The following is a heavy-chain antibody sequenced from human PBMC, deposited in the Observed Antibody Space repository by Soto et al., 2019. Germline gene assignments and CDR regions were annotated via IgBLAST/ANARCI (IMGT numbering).Heavy chain of an antibody. CDR3: ARRRAAAGTLTFDY. CDR1: GFTFTGNN. J-gene: IGHJ4*02. D-gene: IGHD6-13*01. Sequence: GGALSLSGAASGFTFTGNNMNWVRQAPGKGLEWVSYISSGSSYIYYDDSVKGRFTISRDNAKNSLYMKMNTLRAEDTALYYCARRRAAAGTLTFDYWGQGTRVTVSS. CDR2: ISSGSSYI. V-gene: IGHV3-21*01.